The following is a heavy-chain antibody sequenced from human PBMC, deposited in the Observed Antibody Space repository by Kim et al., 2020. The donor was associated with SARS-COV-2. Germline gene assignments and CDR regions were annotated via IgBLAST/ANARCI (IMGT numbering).Heavy chain of an antibody. Sequence: GGSLRLSCAASGFTFSSYAMSWVRQAPGKVLEWVSAISGSGGSTYYADSVKGRFTISRDNSKNTLYLQMNSLRAEDTAVSYCAKGYWLMLTGYYMDYWGQGNLVTVSS. V-gene: IGHV3-23*01. CDR1: GFTFSSYA. CDR2: ISGSGGST. CDR3: AKGYWLMLTGYYMDY. J-gene: IGHJ4*02. D-gene: IGHD3-9*01.